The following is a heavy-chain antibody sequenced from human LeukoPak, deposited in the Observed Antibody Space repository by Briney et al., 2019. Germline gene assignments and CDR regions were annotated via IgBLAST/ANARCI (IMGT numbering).Heavy chain of an antibody. Sequence: PSETLSLTCAVSVGSFSGSIWRWILQPPGKGLEWIGEINHSGSTNYNPSLKSRVTISVDTSKNQFSLKLSSVTAADTAVYYCARGVVFYNYGSRSYYNDVSFDIWGQGTMVTVSS. CDR3: ARGVVFYNYGSRSYYNDVSFDI. J-gene: IGHJ3*02. CDR1: VGSFSGSI. CDR2: INHSGST. V-gene: IGHV4-34*01. D-gene: IGHD3-10*01.